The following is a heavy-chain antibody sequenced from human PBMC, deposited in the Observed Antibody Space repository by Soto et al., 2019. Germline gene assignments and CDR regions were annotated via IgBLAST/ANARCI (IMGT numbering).Heavy chain of an antibody. Sequence: GASVKVSCKASGYSFIKYAIHWVRQAPGQRLEWMGWINTGNDNTEYSQKFQGRVTITSDTSASTASMELSSLRSEDTAVYYCARGEPRNYYYGLDVWGQGTTVTVSS. CDR3: ARGEPRNYYYGLDV. J-gene: IGHJ6*02. CDR1: GYSFIKYA. V-gene: IGHV1-3*04. CDR2: INTGNDNT.